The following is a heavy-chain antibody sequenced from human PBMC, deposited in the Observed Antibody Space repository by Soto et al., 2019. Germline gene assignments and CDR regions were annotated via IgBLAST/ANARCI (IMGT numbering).Heavy chain of an antibody. Sequence: QVQLVQFGPEVKKTGTSVKVSCKASGGTFSSRAISWVRQAPGQGLEWMGGIIPVFGRVNYAEKFQDRVTITSAESTGTVYMELSSLRSEDTALYYCANSRGGTFLGYHGMDIWGQGTTVSVSS. D-gene: IGHD3-16*01. CDR3: ANSRGGTFLGYHGMDI. V-gene: IGHV1-69*01. CDR1: GGTFSSRA. CDR2: IIPVFGRV. J-gene: IGHJ6*02.